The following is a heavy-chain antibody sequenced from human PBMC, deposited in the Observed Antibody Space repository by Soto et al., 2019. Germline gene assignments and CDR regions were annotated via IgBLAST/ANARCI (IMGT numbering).Heavy chain of an antibody. D-gene: IGHD1-20*01. CDR2: VYYSGDT. J-gene: IGHJ6*02. Sequence: SETLSLTCSVSGGSISSAPYRWSWIRQPPGKGLEWIGYVYYSGDTNYNPSLKRQVTISVDTSRNQFSLKLSSVTAVDTAVYYCARVQVPYNWDKRAYYFYTVDVWGQGTKVTVSS. CDR1: GGSISSAPYR. V-gene: IGHV4-61*01. CDR3: ARVQVPYNWDKRAYYFYTVDV.